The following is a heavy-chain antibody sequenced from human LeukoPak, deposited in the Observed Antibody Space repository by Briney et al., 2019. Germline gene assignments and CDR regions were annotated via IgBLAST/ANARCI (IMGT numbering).Heavy chain of an antibody. Sequence: GGSLRLSCVASGFVFSTYDMQWVRQAPGKGLEWVSGINRSGGKYYADSVKGRFTISRDNSKSTLYLEMNSLRADDTAVYYCAQGGYFAFDFWGQGIMVTVSS. V-gene: IGHV3-23*01. CDR1: GFVFSTYD. D-gene: IGHD2-2*03. CDR3: AQGGYFAFDF. J-gene: IGHJ3*01. CDR2: INRSGGK.